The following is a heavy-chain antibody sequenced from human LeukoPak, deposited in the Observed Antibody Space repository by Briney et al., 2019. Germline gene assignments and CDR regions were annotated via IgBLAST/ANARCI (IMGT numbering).Heavy chain of an antibody. V-gene: IGHV3-74*01. Sequence: PGGSLRLSCAASGFSFSNSWMHWFRQAPGKGLVWVSRINSDGTTTYYADSVKGRFTISRDNAKNTLFLQMNSLRPEDTALYYCASDPDLAHFWTGYPHYWGQGTLVTVSS. CDR1: GFSFSNSW. CDR3: ASDPDLAHFWTGYPHY. J-gene: IGHJ4*02. D-gene: IGHD3/OR15-3a*01. CDR2: INSDGTTT.